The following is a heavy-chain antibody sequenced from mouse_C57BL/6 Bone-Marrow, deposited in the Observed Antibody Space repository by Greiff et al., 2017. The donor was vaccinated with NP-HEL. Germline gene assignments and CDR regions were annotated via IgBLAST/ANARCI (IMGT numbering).Heavy chain of an antibody. V-gene: IGHV1-76*01. CDR1: GYTFTDYY. Sequence: VHLVESGAELVRPGASVKLSCKASGYTFTDYYINWVKQRPGQGLEWIARIYPGSGNTYYNEKFKGKATLTAEKSSSTAYMQLSSLTSEDSAVYFCARGGGYGHYWGQGTTLTVSS. J-gene: IGHJ2*01. CDR2: IYPGSGNT. CDR3: ARGGGYGHY. D-gene: IGHD2-10*02.